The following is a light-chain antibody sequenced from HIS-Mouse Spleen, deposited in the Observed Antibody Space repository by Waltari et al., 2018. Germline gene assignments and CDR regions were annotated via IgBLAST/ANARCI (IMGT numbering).Light chain of an antibody. CDR3: TTRDSSGKHVV. J-gene: IGLJ2*01. CDR2: GKN. CDR1: SLRSYY. V-gene: IGLV3-19*01. Sequence: SSELTQDPAVSVALGQTVRIPCQGDSLRSYYASWYQQQPGQAPVLVIYGKNNRPSVIPDRFSGSSDGKPAALPIAGAQAVVEAAYYCTTRDSSGKHVVCGGGTKLTVL.